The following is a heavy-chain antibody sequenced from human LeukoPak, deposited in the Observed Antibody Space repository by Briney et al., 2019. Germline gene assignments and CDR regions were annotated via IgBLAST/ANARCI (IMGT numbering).Heavy chain of an antibody. CDR3: ARSRVWSDYWGYFDY. CDR2: IYHSGST. D-gene: IGHD3-3*01. J-gene: IGHJ4*02. Sequence: PSETLSLTYTVSGGSIRSYYWSWVRQPPGKGLEWIGYIYHSGSTNYNPSLKSRVNLSVDMAKNQISLKMSSVTAADTAVYYCARSRVWSDYWGYFDYWGQGILVTVSS. V-gene: IGHV4-59*01. CDR1: GGSIRSYY.